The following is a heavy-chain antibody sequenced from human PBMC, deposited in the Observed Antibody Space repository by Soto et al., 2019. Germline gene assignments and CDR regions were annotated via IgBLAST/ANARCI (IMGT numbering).Heavy chain of an antibody. V-gene: IGHV4-30-2*01. D-gene: IGHD5-12*01. CDR1: GGSISSGGYS. CDR3: ARGQMATTSRSFDY. CDR2: IYQSGYT. J-gene: IGHJ4*02. Sequence: TSETLSLTCAVSGGSISSGGYSWSWIRQPPGKGLEWIGYIYQSGYTYYNPSLTSRVTMSVDTSRNQFSLKLNSVTAADTAVYYCARGQMATTSRSFDYWGQGTLVTVSS.